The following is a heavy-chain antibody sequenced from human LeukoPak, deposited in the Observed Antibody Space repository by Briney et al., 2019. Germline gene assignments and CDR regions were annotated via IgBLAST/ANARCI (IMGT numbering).Heavy chain of an antibody. J-gene: IGHJ4*02. CDR1: GFTFSSYA. D-gene: IGHD3-22*01. CDR2: ISSNGGST. V-gene: IGHV3-64*01. CDR3: ARDKVDSSGYPYFDY. Sequence: PGGSLRLSCAASGFTFSSYAMHWVRQAPGKGLEYVSAISSNGGSTYYANSVKGSFTISRDNSKNTLYLQMGSLRAEDMAVYYCARDKVDSSGYPYFDYWGQGTLVTVSS.